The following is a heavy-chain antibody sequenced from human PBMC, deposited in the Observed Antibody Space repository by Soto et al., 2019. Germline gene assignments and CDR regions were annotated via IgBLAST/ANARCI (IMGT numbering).Heavy chain of an antibody. V-gene: IGHV1-69*13. CDR3: ASGVGKDIVVVPAAIMAY. CDR2: IIPIFGTA. D-gene: IGHD2-2*01. J-gene: IGHJ4*02. Sequence: GASVKVSCKASGGTFSSYAISWVRQAPGQGLEWMGGIIPIFGTANYAQKFQGRVTITADESTSTAYMELSSLRSEDTAVYYCASGVGKDIVVVPAAIMAYWGQGTLVTVSS. CDR1: GGTFSSYA.